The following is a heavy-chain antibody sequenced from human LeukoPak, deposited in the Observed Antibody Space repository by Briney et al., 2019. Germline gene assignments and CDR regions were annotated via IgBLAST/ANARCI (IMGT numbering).Heavy chain of an antibody. V-gene: IGHV3-64*01. CDR3: ARGGQSKYDSSGYLNYFDY. J-gene: IGHJ4*02. Sequence: GGSLRHSCGASGFTFSSYVMYWVRQAPGKGLEYVSSISSNGGSTYYANSVKGRFTISRDNSKNTLYLQMGSLRAEDMAVYYCARGGQSKYDSSGYLNYFDYWGQGTLVTVSS. CDR1: GFTFSSYV. D-gene: IGHD3-22*01. CDR2: ISSNGGST.